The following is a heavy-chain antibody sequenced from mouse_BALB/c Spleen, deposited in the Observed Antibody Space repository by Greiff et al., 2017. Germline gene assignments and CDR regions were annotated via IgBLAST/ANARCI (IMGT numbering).Heavy chain of an antibody. J-gene: IGHJ2*01. CDR3: ARSRGSSSDY. V-gene: IGHV1-54*01. Sequence: QVQLQQSGAELVRPGTSVTVSCKASGYAFTNYLIEWVKQRPGQGLEWIGVINPGSGGTNYNEKFKGKATLTADKSSSTAYMQLSSLTSDDSAVYFCARSRGSSSDYWGQGTTLTVSA. CDR1: GYAFTNYL. CDR2: INPGSGGT. D-gene: IGHD1-1*01.